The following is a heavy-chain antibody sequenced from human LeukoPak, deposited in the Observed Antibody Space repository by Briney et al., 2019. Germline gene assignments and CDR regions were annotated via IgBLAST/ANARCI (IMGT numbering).Heavy chain of an antibody. Sequence: GESLKISCKGSGYSFTSYWIGWVRQMPGKGLEWMGIIYPGDSDTRYSPSFQGQVTISADKSISTAYLQWSSLKASDTAMYYCARLPGGVTTKSGSDYWGQGTLVTVSS. CDR2: IYPGDSDT. D-gene: IGHD4-11*01. J-gene: IGHJ4*02. CDR1: GYSFTSYW. V-gene: IGHV5-51*01. CDR3: ARLPGGVTTKSGSDY.